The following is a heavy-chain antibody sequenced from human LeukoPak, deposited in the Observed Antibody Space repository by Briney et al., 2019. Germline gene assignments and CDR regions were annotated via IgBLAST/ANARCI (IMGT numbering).Heavy chain of an antibody. V-gene: IGHV4-34*01. CDR2: INHSGST. Sequence: SETLSLTCAVYGGSFSGYYWSWIRQPPGKGLEWIGEINHSGSTNYNPSLKSRVTISVDTSKNQFSLKLSSVTAADTAVYYCARVPRRYDILTGYSKPKTYYFDYWGQGTLVTVSS. CDR3: ARVPRRYDILTGYSKPKTYYFDY. D-gene: IGHD3-9*01. CDR1: GGSFSGYY. J-gene: IGHJ4*02.